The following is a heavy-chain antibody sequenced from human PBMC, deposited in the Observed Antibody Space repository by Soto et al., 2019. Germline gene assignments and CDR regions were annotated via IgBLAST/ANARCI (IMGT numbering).Heavy chain of an antibody. D-gene: IGHD2-2*01. CDR2: TSAYNGNT. V-gene: IGHV1-18*01. Sequence: ASVKVSCKASGYTFTSYGISWVRQAPGQGLEWMGWTSAYNGNTNYAQKLQGRVTMTTDTSTSTAYMELRSLRSDDTAVYYCARYCSSTSCPYDAFDIWGQGTMVPSPQ. J-gene: IGHJ3*02. CDR1: GYTFTSYG. CDR3: ARYCSSTSCPYDAFDI.